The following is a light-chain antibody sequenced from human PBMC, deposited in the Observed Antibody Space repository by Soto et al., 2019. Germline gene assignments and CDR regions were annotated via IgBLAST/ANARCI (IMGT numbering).Light chain of an antibody. CDR1: QSVSSN. J-gene: IGKJ5*01. CDR3: QQYNNWPT. V-gene: IGKV3-15*01. CDR2: GAS. Sequence: EIVMTQSPATLSVSPGERATLSCRASQSVSSNLAWYQQKPGQAPRLLIYGASTRATGIPARFSGSGSGTEFPLTISSLQPQHFAVYSCQQYNNWPTFGQGTRLEIK.